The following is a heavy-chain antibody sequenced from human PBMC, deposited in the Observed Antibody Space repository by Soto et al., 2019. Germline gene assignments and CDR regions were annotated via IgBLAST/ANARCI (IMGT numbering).Heavy chain of an antibody. CDR3: ARARWYDAFDV. J-gene: IGHJ3*01. CDR2: TFNGGNT. D-gene: IGHD2-15*01. V-gene: IGHV4-38-2*01. Sequence: SETLSLTCAASGFFISSGNYWGWLRTRPGKRLEWIWSTFNGGNTYYKPTLKSRVTISVYRSKNQFSLKLNSVTAADTAVYYCARARWYDAFDVWGQGTVVTVSS. CDR1: GFFISSGNY.